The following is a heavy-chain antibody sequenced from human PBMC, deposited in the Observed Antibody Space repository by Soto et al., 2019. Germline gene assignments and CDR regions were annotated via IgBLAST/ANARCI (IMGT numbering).Heavy chain of an antibody. CDR1: GFTFSSYG. V-gene: IGHV3-30*03. Sequence: GGSLRLSCAASGFTFSSYGMHWVRQAPGKGLEWVAVISYDGSNKYYADSVKGRFTISRDNSKNTLYLQMNSLRAEDTAVYYCATYMGPLSIAARTRGYYYYYYMDVWGKGTTVTVS. CDR3: ATYMGPLSIAARTRGYYYYYYMDV. CDR2: ISYDGSNK. J-gene: IGHJ6*03. D-gene: IGHD6-6*01.